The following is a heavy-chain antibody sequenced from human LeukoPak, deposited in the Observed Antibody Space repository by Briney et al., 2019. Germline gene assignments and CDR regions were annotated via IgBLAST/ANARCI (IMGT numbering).Heavy chain of an antibody. CDR2: VIGSGSTK. J-gene: IGHJ4*02. D-gene: IGHD2-21*01. Sequence: GGSLRLSCAASGFTLSTFEMNWVRQAPGKGLEWVSCVIGSGSTKAYSDSVKGRFIISKDNAKNSLYLEMNNLGAEDTAVYYCTRESGPPSFHIKYWGQGILVTVSS. V-gene: IGHV3-48*03. CDR3: TRESGPPSFHIKY. CDR1: GFTLSTFE.